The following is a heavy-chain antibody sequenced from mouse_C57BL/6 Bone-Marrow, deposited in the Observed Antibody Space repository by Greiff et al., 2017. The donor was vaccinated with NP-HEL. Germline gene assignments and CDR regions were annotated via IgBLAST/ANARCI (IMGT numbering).Heavy chain of an antibody. J-gene: IGHJ3*01. CDR1: GYTFTSYW. D-gene: IGHD2-3*01. V-gene: IGHV1-50*01. CDR2: IDPSDSYT. Sequence: QVQLQQPGAELVKPGASVKLSCKASGYTFTSYWMQWVKPRPGQGLEWLGEIDPSDSYTNYNQKFQGKATLTVDTSSSTAYMQLSSLTSEDSAVYYCAREDDGGFAYWGQGTLVTVSA. CDR3: AREDDGGFAY.